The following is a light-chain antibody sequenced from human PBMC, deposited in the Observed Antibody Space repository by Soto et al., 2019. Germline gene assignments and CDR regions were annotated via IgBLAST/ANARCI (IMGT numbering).Light chain of an antibody. J-gene: IGLJ2*01. CDR2: GNS. CDR1: SSNIGAGYD. Sequence: QSVLTQPPSVSGAPGQRVTISCTGSSSNIGAGYDVHWYQQFPGTAPKLLIYGNSNRPSGVPDRFSGSKSGTSASLAITGLQAEDEADYYCQSYDSSLSGVLLGGGTKLTVL. CDR3: QSYDSSLSGVL. V-gene: IGLV1-40*01.